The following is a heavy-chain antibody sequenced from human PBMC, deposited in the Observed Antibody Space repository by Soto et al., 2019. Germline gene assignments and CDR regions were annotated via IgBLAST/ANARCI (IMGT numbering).Heavy chain of an antibody. V-gene: IGHV4-4*07. Sequence: SETLSLNCTVSGGSLSSYYWRLIRQPAGKGLEWIGRIYTSGSTNYNPSLKSRVTMSVDTSKNQFSLKLSSVTAADTAVYYCARGLAVPGNWLDPWGQGALVNVSS. J-gene: IGHJ5*02. CDR2: IYTSGST. CDR1: GGSLSSYY. CDR3: ARGLAVPGNWLDP. D-gene: IGHD6-19*01.